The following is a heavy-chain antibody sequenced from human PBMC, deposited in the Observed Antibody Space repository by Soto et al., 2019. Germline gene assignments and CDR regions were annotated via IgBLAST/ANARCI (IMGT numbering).Heavy chain of an antibody. CDR2: INHSGST. V-gene: IGHV4-34*01. Sequence: SETLSLTCAVYGGSFSGYYWSWIRQPPGKGLEWIGEINHSGSTNYNPSLKSRVTISVDTSKNQFSLKLSSVTAADTAVYYCARVLYSSGYYYWGQGTLVTVSS. J-gene: IGHJ4*02. CDR1: GGSFSGYY. CDR3: ARVLYSSGYYY. D-gene: IGHD3-22*01.